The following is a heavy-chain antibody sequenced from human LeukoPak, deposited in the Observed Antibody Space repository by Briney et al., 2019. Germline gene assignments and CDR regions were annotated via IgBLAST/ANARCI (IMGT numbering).Heavy chain of an antibody. Sequence: PGGSLRLSCAASGFTFSSYAMSWVRQAPGKGLEWVSAISGSGGSTYYAGSVKGRFTISRDNSKSTLSLQMNSLRAEDTAVYYCARESSPSGDSRDAFDIWGQGTMVTVSS. CDR3: ARESSPSGDSRDAFDI. J-gene: IGHJ3*02. D-gene: IGHD2-21*02. CDR2: ISGSGGST. V-gene: IGHV3-23*01. CDR1: GFTFSSYA.